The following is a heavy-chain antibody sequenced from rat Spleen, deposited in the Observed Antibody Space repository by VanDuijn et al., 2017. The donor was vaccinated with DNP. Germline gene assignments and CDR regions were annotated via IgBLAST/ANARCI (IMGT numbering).Heavy chain of an antibody. V-gene: IGHV5-25*01. Sequence: EVQLVESGGGLVQPGRSMKLSCAASGFTFSNYYMAWVRQAPTKGLEWVASISTGGGNTYYRDSVKGRFPISRDNAKSTLYLQMDSLRSEDTATYYCARHRLMTSGYPGPYFDYWGQGVMVTVSS. J-gene: IGHJ2*01. D-gene: IGHD1-4*01. CDR2: ISTGGGNT. CDR1: GFTFSNYY. CDR3: ARHRLMTSGYPGPYFDY.